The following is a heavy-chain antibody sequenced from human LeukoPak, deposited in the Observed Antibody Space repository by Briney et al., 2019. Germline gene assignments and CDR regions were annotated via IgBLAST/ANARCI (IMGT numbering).Heavy chain of an antibody. CDR2: ISTTGDVI. CDR1: GFSFSSYE. CDR3: MRDAPGVNTGDH. Sequence: GGSLRLSCAASGFSFSSYEMNWVRQAPGKGLDWISFISTTGDVIYYADSVTGRFTTSRDNARDSLYLQMDSLRVEDTAVYYCMRDAPGVNTGDHWGQGTLVTVTS. J-gene: IGHJ4*02. D-gene: IGHD3-22*01. V-gene: IGHV3-48*03.